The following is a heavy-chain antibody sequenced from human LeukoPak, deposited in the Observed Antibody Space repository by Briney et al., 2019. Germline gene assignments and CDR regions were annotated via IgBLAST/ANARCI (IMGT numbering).Heavy chain of an antibody. CDR2: ISGDGGST. J-gene: IGHJ6*02. D-gene: IGHD3-9*01. CDR1: GFTFDDYA. Sequence: PGGSLRLSCAASGFTFDDYAMHWVRQAPGKGLEWVSLISGDGGSTYYADSVKGRFTISRDNSKNSLYLQMNSLRTEDTALYYCAKDLHDILTGYYSGSWGMDVWGQGTTVTVSS. V-gene: IGHV3-43*02. CDR3: AKDLHDILTGYYSGSWGMDV.